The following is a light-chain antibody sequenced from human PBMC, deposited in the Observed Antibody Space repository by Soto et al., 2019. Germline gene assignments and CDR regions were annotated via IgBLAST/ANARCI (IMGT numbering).Light chain of an antibody. Sequence: QSALTQPASVSGSPGQSITISCTGTSSDVGSYNLVSWYQQHPGKAPKLMIYEGSKRPSGVSNRFSGSKSGNTASLIISGLQAEDEADYYCCSYAGSSTPVVFGGGTKVTVL. J-gene: IGLJ2*01. V-gene: IGLV2-23*01. CDR2: EGS. CDR3: CSYAGSSTPVV. CDR1: SSDVGSYNL.